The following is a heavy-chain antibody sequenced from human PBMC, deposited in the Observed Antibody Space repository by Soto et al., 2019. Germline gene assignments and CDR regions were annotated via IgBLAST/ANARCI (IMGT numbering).Heavy chain of an antibody. D-gene: IGHD6-13*01. CDR1: GGSLSGYY. J-gene: IGHJ4*02. V-gene: IGHV4-34*01. CDR3: AREVQAAGLDN. Sequence: WETLSLPCTAYGGSLSGYYWSWIRQPPGKGLEWSGEINRSGSTNYNPSLKSRLTISVDTSKNQFSLKLSSVSAADTAVYYCAREVQAAGLDNWGQGTLVTVSS. CDR2: INRSGST.